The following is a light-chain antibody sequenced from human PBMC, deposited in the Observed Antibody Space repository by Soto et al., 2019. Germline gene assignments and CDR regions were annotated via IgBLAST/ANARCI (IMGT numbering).Light chain of an antibody. CDR2: EAS. J-gene: IGKJ4*01. CDR3: QQHINWPLT. Sequence: IVMTQSPATLSVSPGERATLSCRASQSVSSNLAWYQQKPGQAPRLLIYEASNRATGIPARFSGSGSGADFTLTISSLEPEDFALYYCQQHINWPLTLGGGTKVDIK. V-gene: IGKV3-11*01. CDR1: QSVSSN.